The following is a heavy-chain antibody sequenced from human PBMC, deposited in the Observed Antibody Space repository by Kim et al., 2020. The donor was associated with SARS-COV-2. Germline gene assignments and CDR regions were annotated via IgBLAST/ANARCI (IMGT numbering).Heavy chain of an antibody. CDR3: AKDPAPYDYGDYPPRGYYYYYYGMDV. CDR1: GFTFSSYG. J-gene: IGHJ6*02. V-gene: IGHV3-30*18. CDR2: ISYDGSNK. D-gene: IGHD4-17*01. Sequence: GGSLRLSCAASGFTFSSYGMHWVRQAPGKGLEWVAVISYDGSNKYYADSVKGRFTISRDNSKNTLYLQMNSLRAEDTAVYYCAKDPAPYDYGDYPPRGYYYYYYGMDVWGQGTTVTVSS.